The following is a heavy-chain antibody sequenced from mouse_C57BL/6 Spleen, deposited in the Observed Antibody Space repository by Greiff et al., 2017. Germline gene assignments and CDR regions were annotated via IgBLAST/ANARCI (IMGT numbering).Heavy chain of an antibody. CDR1: GYTFTSYW. D-gene: IGHD2-12*01. Sequence: QVHVKQPGAELVRPGSSVKLSCKASGYTFTSYWMDWVKQRPGQGLEWIGNIYPSDSETHYNQKFKDKATLTVDKSSSTAYMQLSSLTSEDSAVYYCARRELLHVFDYWGQGTTLTVSS. CDR2: IYPSDSET. V-gene: IGHV1-61*01. J-gene: IGHJ2*01. CDR3: ARRELLHVFDY.